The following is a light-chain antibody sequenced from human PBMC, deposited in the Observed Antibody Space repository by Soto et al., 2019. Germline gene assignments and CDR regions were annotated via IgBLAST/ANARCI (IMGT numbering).Light chain of an antibody. J-gene: IGKJ3*01. CDR2: DAS. V-gene: IGKV1-33*01. CDR1: QDISNY. Sequence: DIQMTQSPSSLSASVGDRVTITCQASQDISNYLNWYQQKPGKAPKLLIYDASNLETGFPSRFSGSGSGTDFTFTISSLQPEDIATYYCQQYDNLRRTFGPGTKVDIK. CDR3: QQYDNLRRT.